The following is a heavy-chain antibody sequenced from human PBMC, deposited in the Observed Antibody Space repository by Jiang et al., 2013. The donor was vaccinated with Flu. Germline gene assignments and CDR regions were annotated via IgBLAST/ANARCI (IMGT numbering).Heavy chain of an antibody. J-gene: IGHJ4*02. Sequence: LLKPSETLSLTCTVSGGSISSSSYYWAWIRQSPGKGLEWVGTIYYTGTTYYNPSLESRVAVSADTSRNQFSLRLTSVTAADTAVYFCARRSPHGKSFDYWGQGLLVTVSS. CDR3: ARRSPHGKSFDY. V-gene: IGHV4-39*01. CDR1: GGSISSSSYY. CDR2: IYYTGTT.